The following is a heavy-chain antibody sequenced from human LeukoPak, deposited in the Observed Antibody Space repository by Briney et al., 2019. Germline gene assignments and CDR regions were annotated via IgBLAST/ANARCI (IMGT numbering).Heavy chain of an antibody. V-gene: IGHV3-7*01. CDR3: ARIKTYYYGSGSYPDAFDI. CDR2: IKQDGSEK. Sequence: GGSLRLSCAASGFTFSSYWMSWVRQAPGKGLEWVANIKQDGSEKYYVDSVKGRFTTSRDNAKNSLYLQMNSLRAEDTAVYYCARIKTYYYGSGSYPDAFDIWGQGTMVTVSS. J-gene: IGHJ3*02. CDR1: GFTFSSYW. D-gene: IGHD3-10*01.